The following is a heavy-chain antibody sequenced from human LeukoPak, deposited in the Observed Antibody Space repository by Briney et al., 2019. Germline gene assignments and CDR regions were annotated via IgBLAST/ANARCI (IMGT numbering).Heavy chain of an antibody. J-gene: IGHJ4*02. Sequence: SETLSLTCTVSGGSISSYYWSWIRQPPGKGLEWIGYIYYSGSTNYNPSLKSRVTISVDTSKNQFSLKLSSVTAADTAVYYCARHVLWFGEGYFDFWGQGTLVTVSS. V-gene: IGHV4-59*08. D-gene: IGHD3-10*01. CDR1: GGSISSYY. CDR2: IYYSGST. CDR3: ARHVLWFGEGYFDF.